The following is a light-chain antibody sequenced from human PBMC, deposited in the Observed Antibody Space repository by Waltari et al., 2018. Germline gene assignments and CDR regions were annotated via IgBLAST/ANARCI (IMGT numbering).Light chain of an antibody. CDR1: ILAEKY. J-gene: IGLJ2*01. CDR2: KDT. V-gene: IGLV3-27*01. CDR3: FCAADMTEI. Sequence: SYELTQPSSVSVSPGQTARITCSGDILAEKYVRWFQQRPGQAPAVVIYKDTERPSGNPDRFSGSTSGTTVTLTISGVQADDEADYYCFCAADMTEIFGGGTRLTVL.